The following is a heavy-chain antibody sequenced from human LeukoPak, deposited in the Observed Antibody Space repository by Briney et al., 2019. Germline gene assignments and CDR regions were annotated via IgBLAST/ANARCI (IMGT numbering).Heavy chain of an antibody. J-gene: IGHJ4*02. CDR3: ARVYGDYLSY. CDR2: IKQDGSEK. V-gene: IGHV3-7*03. D-gene: IGHD4-17*01. CDR1: GFTFSNYW. Sequence: GGSLRLSCAASGFTFSNYWMSWVREAPGKGLEWVANIKQDGSEKYYVDSVKGRFTISRDNAKNSLYLQMNSLRAEDTAVYYCARVYGDYLSYWGQGTLVTVSS.